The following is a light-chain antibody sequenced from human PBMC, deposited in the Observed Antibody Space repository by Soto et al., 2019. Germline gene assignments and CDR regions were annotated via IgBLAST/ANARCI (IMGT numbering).Light chain of an antibody. CDR3: QQYNAYPRT. CDR2: DAS. V-gene: IGKV1-5*01. J-gene: IGKJ1*01. Sequence: DIQLTQSPSTLSASVGDRVTITCRASQSISSWLAWYPQKPGKAPKLLIYDASSLESGVPSRVSGRGAGTDFTRTISSMQPDDVETDDCQQYNAYPRTFGPGTKVDIK. CDR1: QSISSW.